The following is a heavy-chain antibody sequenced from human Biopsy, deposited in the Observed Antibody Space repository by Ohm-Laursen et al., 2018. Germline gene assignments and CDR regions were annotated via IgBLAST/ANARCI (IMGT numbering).Heavy chain of an antibody. Sequence: TLYLTCTVSGVSINGGRYYWNWIRHHPGTGLEWIGYIHYSGNTLYNPSLKSRLTISVDTSRNQFSLKLTSVTAADTALYYCTRAGGGKIYGLWGQGTLVTVSS. J-gene: IGHJ4*02. CDR3: TRAGGGKIYGL. CDR2: IHYSGNT. CDR1: GVSINGGRYY. V-gene: IGHV4-31*02. D-gene: IGHD3-16*01.